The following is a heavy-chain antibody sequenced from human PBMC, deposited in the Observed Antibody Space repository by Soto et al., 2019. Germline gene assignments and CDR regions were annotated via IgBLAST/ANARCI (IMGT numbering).Heavy chain of an antibody. CDR1: GGSISSGGYY. V-gene: IGHV4-31*03. CDR2: IYYSGST. J-gene: IGHJ4*02. Sequence: NPSETLSLTCTVSGGSISSGGYYWSWIRQHPGKGLEWIGYIYYSGSTYYNPSLKSRVTISVDTSKNQFSLKLSSVTAADTAVYYCARVTGGDYYYYFDYWGQGTLVTVSS. D-gene: IGHD4-17*01. CDR3: ARVTGGDYYYYFDY.